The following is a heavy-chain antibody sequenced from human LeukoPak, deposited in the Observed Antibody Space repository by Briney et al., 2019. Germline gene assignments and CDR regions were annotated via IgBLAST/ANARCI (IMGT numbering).Heavy chain of an antibody. CDR2: IDWDDDK. D-gene: IGHD6-19*01. CDR3: THSRFEQWLVADY. Sequence: SGPTLVNPTQTLTLTCTFSGFSLSTSGVCVSWIRQPPGKALEWLARIDWDDDKYYSTSLKTRLTISKDTSKNQVVLTMTNMDPVDTGTYYCTHSRFEQWLVADYWGQGALVTVSS. CDR1: GFSLSTSGVC. V-gene: IGHV2-70*12. J-gene: IGHJ4*02.